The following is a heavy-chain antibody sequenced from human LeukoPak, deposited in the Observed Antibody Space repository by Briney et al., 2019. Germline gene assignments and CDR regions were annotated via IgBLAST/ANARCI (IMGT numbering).Heavy chain of an antibody. D-gene: IGHD5-24*01. CDR1: GGSFSGFY. CDR2: INHRGST. V-gene: IGHV4-34*01. Sequence: SETLSLTCAVYGGSFSGFYWSWIRQPPGKGLEWIGEINHRGSTNYNPSLKSRVTISVDTSKNQFSLKLSSVTAADTAVYYCAREDGYGYYFDYWGQGTLVTVSS. J-gene: IGHJ4*02. CDR3: AREDGYGYYFDY.